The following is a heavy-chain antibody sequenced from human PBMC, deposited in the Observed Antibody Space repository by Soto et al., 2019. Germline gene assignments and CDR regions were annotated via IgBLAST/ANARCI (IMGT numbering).Heavy chain of an antibody. CDR1: GYTFTSYG. V-gene: IGHV1-18*01. CDR2: ISAYNGNT. D-gene: IGHD3-16*01. CDR3: ARVYLGPVWAMGAFDI. J-gene: IGHJ3*02. Sequence: ASVKVSCKASGYTFTSYGISWVRRAPGQGLEWMGWISAYNGNTNYAQKLQGRVTMTTDTSTSTAYMELRSLRSDDTAVYYCARVYLGPVWAMGAFDIWGQGTMVTV.